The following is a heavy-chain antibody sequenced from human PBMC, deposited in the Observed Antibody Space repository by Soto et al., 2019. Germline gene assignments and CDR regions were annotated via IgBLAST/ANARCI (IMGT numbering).Heavy chain of an antibody. CDR1: GFTFSTYA. D-gene: IGHD3-10*01. Sequence: EVQLLGSGGGLVQPGGSLRLSCSTSGFTFSTYAMNWGRQAPGKGLEWVSALSGSGGTTYYADSVRGRFTISRDNSNNTLFLQMSSLRSEDTALYYCAKQRAGYGSGSDTFYFDFWGQGPLVTVSS. CDR3: AKQRAGYGSGSDTFYFDF. V-gene: IGHV3-23*01. CDR2: LSGSGGTT. J-gene: IGHJ4*02.